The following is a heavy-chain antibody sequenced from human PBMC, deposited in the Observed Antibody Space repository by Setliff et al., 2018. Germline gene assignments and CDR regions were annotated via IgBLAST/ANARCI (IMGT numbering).Heavy chain of an antibody. D-gene: IGHD2-15*01. CDR2: ISSRSTYI. Sequence: GSLRLSCVASGFTFNNFAFNWVRQAPGKGLEWVSSISSRSTYIYYADSVKGRFTISRGNANNSLYLQMNSLRAEDTAMYYCARFACNGGSCYLSASDHWGQGALVTVSS. J-gene: IGHJ4*02. V-gene: IGHV3-21*06. CDR3: ARFACNGGSCYLSASDH. CDR1: GFTFNNFA.